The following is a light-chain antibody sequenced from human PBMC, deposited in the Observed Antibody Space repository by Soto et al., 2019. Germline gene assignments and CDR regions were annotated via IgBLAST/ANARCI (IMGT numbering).Light chain of an antibody. CDR1: QSISSW. V-gene: IGKV1-5*03. Sequence: DIQMTQSPSTLSASVGDRVTITCRASQSISSWLAWYQQKPGKAPKLLIYKASSLESGVPSRFRGSGSGTEFTLTISSLQPDDFATYYCQQYNSYSSAFGGGTKVEIK. CDR3: QQYNSYSSA. CDR2: KAS. J-gene: IGKJ4*01.